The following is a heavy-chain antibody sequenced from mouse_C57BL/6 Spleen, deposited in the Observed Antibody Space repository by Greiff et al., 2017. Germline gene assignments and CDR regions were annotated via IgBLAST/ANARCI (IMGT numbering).Heavy chain of an antibody. CDR1: GYTFTSYW. V-gene: IGHV1-61*01. CDR3: ARGPGSGYFDY. Sequence: QVQLQQPGAELVRPGSSVKLSCKASGYTFTSYWMDWVKQRPGQGLEWIGNIYPSDSETHYNQKFKDKATLTVDKSSSTAYMQLSSLTSEDSAVYYCARGPGSGYFDYWGQGTTLTVSS. D-gene: IGHD4-1*01. J-gene: IGHJ2*01. CDR2: IYPSDSET.